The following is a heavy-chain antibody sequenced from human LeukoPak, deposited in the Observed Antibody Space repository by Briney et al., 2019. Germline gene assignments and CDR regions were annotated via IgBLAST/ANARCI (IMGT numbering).Heavy chain of an antibody. CDR3: AKDAISGAGYTGGWLWGYLDY. J-gene: IGHJ4*02. D-gene: IGHD6-19*01. V-gene: IGHV3-30*18. Sequence: GGSLRLSCAAAGFTFSNYGMHWVRQAPGKGLEWVAVISYDGSNKYYVDSVKGRFSISRDNSRNTVYLQMNSLRTEDTAVYYCAKDAISGAGYTGGWLWGYLDYWGQGPLVTVSS. CDR2: ISYDGSNK. CDR1: GFTFSNYG.